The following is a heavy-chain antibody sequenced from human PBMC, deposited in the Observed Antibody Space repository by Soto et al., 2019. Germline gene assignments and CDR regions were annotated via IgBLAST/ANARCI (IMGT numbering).Heavy chain of an antibody. D-gene: IGHD3-22*01. V-gene: IGHV4-30-4*01. J-gene: IGHJ4*02. Sequence: TLSLTCTVSGGSISSGDYYWSWIRQPPGKGLEWTGYIYYSGSTYYNPSLKSRVTISVDTSKNQFSLKLSSVTAADTAVYYCARVISYYDSSGYLDYWGQGTLVTVSS. CDR2: IYYSGST. CDR1: GGSISSGDYY. CDR3: ARVISYYDSSGYLDY.